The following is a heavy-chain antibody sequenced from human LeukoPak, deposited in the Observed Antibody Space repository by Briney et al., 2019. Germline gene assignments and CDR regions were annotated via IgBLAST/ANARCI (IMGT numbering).Heavy chain of an antibody. CDR1: GGSFSGYY. V-gene: IGHV4-34*01. Sequence: SETLSLTCAVYGGSFSGYYWSWIRQPPGKGLEWIGEINHSGSTNYNPSLKSRVTISVDTSKNQFSLKLSSVTAADTAVYYCARGRPVHSLSRYYHYYMDVWGKGTTVTVSS. CDR3: ARGRPVHSLSRYYHYYMDV. CDR2: INHSGST. D-gene: IGHD1-1*01. J-gene: IGHJ6*03.